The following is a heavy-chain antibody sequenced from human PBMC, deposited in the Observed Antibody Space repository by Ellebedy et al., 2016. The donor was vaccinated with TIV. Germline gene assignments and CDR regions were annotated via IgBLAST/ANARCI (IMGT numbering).Heavy chain of an antibody. CDR2: ISYDGSNK. CDR3: ARDSTRKPYCSGGSCRTQLGYYGTDV. CDR1: GFTFSSYA. Sequence: GESLKISCAASGFTFSSYAMHWVRQAPGKGLEWVAVISYDGSNKYYADSVKGRFTISRDNSKNTLYLQMNSLRAEDTAVYYCARDSTRKPYCSGGSCRTQLGYYGTDVWGQGTTVTVSS. J-gene: IGHJ6*02. V-gene: IGHV3-30-3*01. D-gene: IGHD2-15*01.